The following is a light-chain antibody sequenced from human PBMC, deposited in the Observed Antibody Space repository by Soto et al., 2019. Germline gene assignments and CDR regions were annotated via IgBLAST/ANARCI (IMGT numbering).Light chain of an antibody. CDR2: DAS. CDR1: QSISSW. V-gene: IGKV1-5*01. CDR3: QQYNTYSKT. Sequence: DIQMTQSPSTLSVSVGDRLTITCRASQSISSWLAWYQQKPGKAPRLLIFDASSLESGVPARFSGSGSGTEFTLTISSLQPDDFATYYCQQYNTYSKTFGQGTKVDIK. J-gene: IGKJ1*01.